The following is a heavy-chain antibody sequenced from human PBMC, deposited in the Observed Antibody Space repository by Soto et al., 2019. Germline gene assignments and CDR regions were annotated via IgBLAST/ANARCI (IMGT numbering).Heavy chain of an antibody. J-gene: IGHJ6*03. CDR3: AKASYYDFWSGYSGYYYMDV. Sequence: PGGSLRLSCAASGFTFSSYAMSWVRQAPGKGLEWVSAISGSGGSTYYADSVKGRFTISRDNSKNTLYLQMSSLRAEDTAVYYCAKASYYDFWSGYSGYYYMDVWGKGTTVTVSS. CDR2: ISGSGGST. V-gene: IGHV3-23*01. CDR1: GFTFSSYA. D-gene: IGHD3-3*01.